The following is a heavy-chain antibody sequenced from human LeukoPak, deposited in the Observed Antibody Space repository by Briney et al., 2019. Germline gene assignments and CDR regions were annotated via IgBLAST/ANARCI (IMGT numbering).Heavy chain of an antibody. CDR3: ARNSGYDLDGMDV. CDR2: IYSGGST. J-gene: IGHJ6*02. CDR1: GFTVSSNY. D-gene: IGHD5-12*01. V-gene: IGHV3-53*01. Sequence: GGSLRLSCAASGFTVSSNYMSWVRQAPGKGLEWVSVIYSGGSTYYADSVKGRFTISRDNSKNTLYLQMNSLRAEDTAVYYCARNSGYDLDGMDVWGQGTAVTVSS.